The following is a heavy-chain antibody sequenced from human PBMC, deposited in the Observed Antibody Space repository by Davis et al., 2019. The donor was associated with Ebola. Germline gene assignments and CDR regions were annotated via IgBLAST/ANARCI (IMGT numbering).Heavy chain of an antibody. CDR1: GFTFSTYA. V-gene: IGHV3-23*01. Sequence: GESLKISCVVSGFTFSTYAMNWVRQAPGKGLEWVSVISGNGETTFYADSVKGRFTISRDNAKNTLYLQMKSLRAEDTAIYYCAKFRGTQQMDYWGQGTPVTVSS. CDR3: AKFRGTQQMDY. J-gene: IGHJ4*02. CDR2: ISGNGETT. D-gene: IGHD1/OR15-1a*01.